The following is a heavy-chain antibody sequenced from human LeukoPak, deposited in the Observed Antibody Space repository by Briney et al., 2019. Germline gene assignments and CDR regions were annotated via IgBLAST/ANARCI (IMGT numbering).Heavy chain of an antibody. Sequence: GGSLRLSCAASGFTFSSYAMSWVRQAPGKGLEWVSAISGSGGSTYYADSVKGRFTITRDNSKNTLYLQMNSLRAEDTAVYYCAKDIVVVPAAIRGPNYYYGMDVWGKGTTVTVSS. D-gene: IGHD2-2*01. J-gene: IGHJ6*04. CDR1: GFTFSSYA. V-gene: IGHV3-23*01. CDR3: AKDIVVVPAAIRGPNYYYGMDV. CDR2: ISGSGGST.